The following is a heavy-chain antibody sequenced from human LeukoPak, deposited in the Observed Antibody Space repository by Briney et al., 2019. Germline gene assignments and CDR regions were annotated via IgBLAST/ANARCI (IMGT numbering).Heavy chain of an antibody. CDR1: GFTFSNYA. D-gene: IGHD5-18*01. CDR2: ISDSGGST. Sequence: GGSLRLSCAASGFTFSNYAMSWVRQAPGKGLEWVSAISDSGGSTYYADSVKGRFTISRDNSRTTLYLQMNSLRAEDTAIYYCAKDRYSYAFEYSDSWGQGTLVTVSS. J-gene: IGHJ4*02. V-gene: IGHV3-23*01. CDR3: AKDRYSYAFEYSDS.